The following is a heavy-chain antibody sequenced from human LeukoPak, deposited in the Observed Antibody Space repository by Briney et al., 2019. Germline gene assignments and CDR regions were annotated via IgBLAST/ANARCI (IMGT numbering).Heavy chain of an antibody. CDR3: ARDGPSDSTGFDS. J-gene: IGHJ4*02. D-gene: IGHD3-22*01. CDR2: IIHIFGTA. CDR1: GGTFSSYA. V-gene: IGHV1-69*05. Sequence: ASVKVSCKASGGTFSSYAISWVRQAPGQGLEWMGGIIHIFGTANYAQKFQGRVTITTDESTSTAYMDLSSLRADDTAVYYCARDGPSDSTGFDSWGQGTLVTVSS.